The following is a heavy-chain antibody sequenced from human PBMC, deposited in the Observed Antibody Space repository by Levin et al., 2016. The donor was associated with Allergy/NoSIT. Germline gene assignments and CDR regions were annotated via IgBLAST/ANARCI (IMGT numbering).Heavy chain of an antibody. Sequence: VRQAPGKGLEWVSYISSSSSTIYYADSVKGRFTISRDNAKNSLYLQMNSLRAEDTAVYYCARAPIVGEDYWGQGTLVTVSS. CDR2: ISSSSSTI. V-gene: IGHV3-48*01. CDR3: ARAPIVGEDY. J-gene: IGHJ4*02. D-gene: IGHD1-26*01.